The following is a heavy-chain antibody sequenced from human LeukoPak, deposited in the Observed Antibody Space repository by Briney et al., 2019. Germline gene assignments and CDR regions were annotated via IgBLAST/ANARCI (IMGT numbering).Heavy chain of an antibody. D-gene: IGHD2-2*01. V-gene: IGHV3-74*01. Sequence: PGGSLRLSSAASGFTFSSYWVHWVRQAPGKGLVWVSRINSDGTTTSYADSVKGRFTISRDNAKNTLYLQMNSLRAEDTAVYYCATGYCSGSSCYRAFEYWGQGTLVTVSS. CDR2: INSDGTTT. CDR1: GFTFSSYW. CDR3: ATGYCSGSSCYRAFEY. J-gene: IGHJ4*02.